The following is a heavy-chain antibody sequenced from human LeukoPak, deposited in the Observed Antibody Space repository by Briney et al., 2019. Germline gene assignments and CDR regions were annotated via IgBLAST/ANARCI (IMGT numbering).Heavy chain of an antibody. CDR3: ARNRYYYGSGSYGVPSWFDP. CDR1: GGSISSNSYY. Sequence: PSETLSLTCTVSGGSISSNSYYWGWIRQSPGKGLEWIGTIYYSGSTYYNPSLKSRVTISVDTSKNQFSLKLSSVTAADTATYYCARNRYYYGSGSYGVPSWFDPWGQGTLVTVSS. CDR2: IYYSGST. V-gene: IGHV4-39*01. J-gene: IGHJ5*02. D-gene: IGHD3-10*01.